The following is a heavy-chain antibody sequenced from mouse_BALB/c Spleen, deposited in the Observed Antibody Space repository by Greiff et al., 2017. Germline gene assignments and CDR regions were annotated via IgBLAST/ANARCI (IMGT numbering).Heavy chain of an antibody. CDR1: GFTFSDYY. D-gene: IGHD2-1*01. V-gene: IGHV5-4*02. Sequence: EVKLMESGGGLVKPGGSLKLSCAASGFTFSDYYMYWVRQTPEKRLEWVATISDGGSYTYYPDSVKGRFTISRDNAKNNLYLKMSSLKSEDTAMYYCARDQGNYYGNYWFAYWGQGTLVTVSA. CDR2: ISDGGSYT. CDR3: ARDQGNYYGNYWFAY. J-gene: IGHJ3*01.